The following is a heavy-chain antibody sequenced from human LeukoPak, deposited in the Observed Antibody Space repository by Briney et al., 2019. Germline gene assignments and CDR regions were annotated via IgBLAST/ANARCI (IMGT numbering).Heavy chain of an antibody. CDR2: IGTAGDT. Sequence: GGSLRLSCAASGFTLSSYDMHWVRQATGKGLEWVSAIGTAGDTYYPGSVKGRFTISRENAKNSLYLQMNSLRAGDTAVYYCARGQSSRCWGNHYGKDGWGQGTTVTVSS. D-gene: IGHD6-13*01. J-gene: IGHJ6*02. CDR3: ARGQSSRCWGNHYGKDG. CDR1: GFTLSSYD. V-gene: IGHV3-13*01.